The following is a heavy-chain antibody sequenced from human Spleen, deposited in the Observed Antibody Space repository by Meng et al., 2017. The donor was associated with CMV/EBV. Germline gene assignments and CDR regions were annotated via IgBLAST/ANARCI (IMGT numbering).Heavy chain of an antibody. CDR2: IYSGGNT. J-gene: IGHJ6*02. V-gene: IGHV3-53*01. CDR3: ARVPPYHSSGYSYYNYYGMDV. D-gene: IGHD3-22*01. CDR1: GFTVSSNY. Sequence: GESLKISCAATGFTVSSNYMNWVRQAPGKGLEWVSVIYSGGNTYYVDSVKGRFTISRDDSKNTLYLEMNSLIAEDTAMYYCARVPPYHSSGYSYYNYYGMDVWGQGTTVTVSS.